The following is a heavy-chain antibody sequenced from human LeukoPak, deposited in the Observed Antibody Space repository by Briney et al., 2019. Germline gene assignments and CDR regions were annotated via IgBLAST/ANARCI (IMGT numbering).Heavy chain of an antibody. J-gene: IGHJ4*02. D-gene: IGHD6-13*01. CDR3: AKDVSFDSSSWYYFDY. CDR1: GFTFDDYA. V-gene: IGHV3-9*01. CDR2: ISWNSGSI. Sequence: GGSLRLSCAASGFTFDDYAMHWVRQAPVKGLEWVSGISWNSGSIVYADSVKGRFTISRDNAKNSLYLQMNSLRAEDTALYYCAKDVSFDSSSWYYFDYWGQGTLVTVSS.